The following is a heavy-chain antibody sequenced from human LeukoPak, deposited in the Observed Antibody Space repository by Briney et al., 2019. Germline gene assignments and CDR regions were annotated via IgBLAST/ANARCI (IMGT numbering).Heavy chain of an antibody. CDR2: MNPNSGNT. D-gene: IGHD3-22*01. J-gene: IGHJ4*02. Sequence: ASVKVSCKASGYTFTSYDINWVRQATGQGLEWMGWMNPNSGNTGYAQKFQGRVTITRNTSISTAYMELSSLRSEDTAVYYCAASTYYDSGGYYKNAPASSSPFDYWGQGTLVTVSS. V-gene: IGHV1-8*03. CDR1: GYTFTSYD. CDR3: AASTYYDSGGYYKNAPASSSPFDY.